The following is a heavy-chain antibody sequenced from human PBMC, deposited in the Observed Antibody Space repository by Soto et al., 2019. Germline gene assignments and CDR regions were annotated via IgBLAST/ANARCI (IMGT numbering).Heavy chain of an antibody. V-gene: IGHV3-48*02. CDR2: ISSSSSTI. D-gene: IGHD3-22*01. CDR3: ARDSVPYYYDSSGYWVY. J-gene: IGHJ4*02. CDR1: GFTFSSYS. Sequence: EVQLVESGGGLVQPGGSLRLSCAASGFTFSSYSMNWVRQAPGKGLEWVSYISSSSSTIYYADSVKGRFTISRDNAKNSLYLQMNSLRDEDTAVHYCARDSVPYYYDSSGYWVYWGQGTLVTVSS.